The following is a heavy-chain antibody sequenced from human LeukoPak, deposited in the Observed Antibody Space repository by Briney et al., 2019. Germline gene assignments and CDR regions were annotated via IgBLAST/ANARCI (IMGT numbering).Heavy chain of an antibody. J-gene: IGHJ4*02. Sequence: GGSLRLSCAVSGSIGIDGYMSWVRQAPGKGLEWLSVIYRGGARYYSDSVKGRFTISRDNSKNTLYLQLSSLRAEDTAVYYCARGIPVAGNLGTFDYWGQGTLVTVSS. CDR2: IYRGGAR. CDR3: ARGIPVAGNLGTFDY. D-gene: IGHD6-19*01. CDR1: GSIGIDGY. V-gene: IGHV3-66*01.